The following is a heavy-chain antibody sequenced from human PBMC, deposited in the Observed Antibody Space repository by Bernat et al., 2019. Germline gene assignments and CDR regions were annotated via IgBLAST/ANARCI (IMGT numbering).Heavy chain of an antibody. Sequence: VHLLESGGGLVQPGGSLRLSCAASGFTFSSYDMHWVRQAPGKGLEWVAVISHDGSNKYYADSVKGRFTISRDNSKTTLYVQMNSLRVEDTAVYYCGKVVAGYRRCWYPIEYWGQGTQVTVSS. D-gene: IGHD6-13*01. V-gene: IGHV3-30*18. J-gene: IGHJ4*02. CDR2: ISHDGSNK. CDR3: GKVVAGYRRCWYPIEY. CDR1: GFTFSSYD.